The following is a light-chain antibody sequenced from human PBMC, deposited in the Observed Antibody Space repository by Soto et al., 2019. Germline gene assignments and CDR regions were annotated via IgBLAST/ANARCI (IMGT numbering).Light chain of an antibody. CDR3: QQSSDSLT. V-gene: IGKV3-11*01. J-gene: IGKJ4*01. Sequence: EIVLTQSPATLSLSPGEGATLSCRASQSARSYLAWYQQKPGQAPRLLIYDTSNRATGIPSRFSGSGSGTDFTLTSSSLEPEDFAVYYCQQSSDSLTFGGGTKVEIK. CDR1: QSARSY. CDR2: DTS.